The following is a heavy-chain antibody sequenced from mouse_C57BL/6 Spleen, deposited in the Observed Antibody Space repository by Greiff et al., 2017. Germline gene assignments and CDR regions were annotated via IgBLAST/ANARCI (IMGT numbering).Heavy chain of an antibody. CDR2: INPNNGGT. Sequence: EVQLQQSGPELVKPGASVKISCKASGYTFTDYYMNWVKQSHGKSLEWIGDINPNNGGTSYNQKFKGKATLTVDKSSSTAYMELRSLTSEDSAVYYCASYYSNGNFDVWGTGTTVTVSS. CDR1: GYTFTDYY. J-gene: IGHJ1*03. V-gene: IGHV1-26*01. CDR3: ASYYSNGNFDV. D-gene: IGHD2-5*01.